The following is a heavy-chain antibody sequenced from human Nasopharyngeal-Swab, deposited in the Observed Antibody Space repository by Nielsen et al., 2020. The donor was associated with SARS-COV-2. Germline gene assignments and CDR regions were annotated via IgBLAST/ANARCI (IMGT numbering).Heavy chain of an antibody. CDR1: GFTFSSYD. D-gene: IGHD3-9*01. CDR2: IGTAGDT. V-gene: IGHV3-13*01. J-gene: IGHJ6*02. Sequence: GESLKISCAVSGFTFSSYDMHWVRQATGKGLEWVSAIGTAGDTYYPGSVKGRFTISRENAKNSLYLQMNSLRAGDTAVYYCAREMGLYYDILTGYYKPYGMDVWGHGTTVTVSS. CDR3: AREMGLYYDILTGYYKPYGMDV.